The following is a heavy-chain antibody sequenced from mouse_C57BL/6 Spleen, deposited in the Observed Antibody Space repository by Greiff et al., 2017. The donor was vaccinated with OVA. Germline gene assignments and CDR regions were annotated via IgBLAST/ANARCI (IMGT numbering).Heavy chain of an antibody. CDR2: ISSGGDYI. CDR1: GFTFRSYA. Sequence: EVTLVESGEGLVKPGGSLKLSCAASGFTFRSYAMSWVRQTPEKRLEWVAYISSGGDYIYYADTVKGRFTISSDNARNTLYLQMSSLKSEDTAMYYCTRVSGTFYAMDYWGQGTSVTVSS. CDR3: TRVSGTFYAMDY. D-gene: IGHD4-1*01. V-gene: IGHV5-9-1*02. J-gene: IGHJ4*01.